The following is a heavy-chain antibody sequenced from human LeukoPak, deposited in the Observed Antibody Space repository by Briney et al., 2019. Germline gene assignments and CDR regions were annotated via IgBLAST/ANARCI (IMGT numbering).Heavy chain of an antibody. Sequence: GGSLRLSCSASGFTYTDYSMSWVRQAPGKGLEWVSSISSSSSYIYYADSVKGRFTISRDNAKNSLYLQMNSLRAEDTAVYYCARVVPIDYWGQGTLVTVSS. D-gene: IGHD2-2*01. V-gene: IGHV3-21*01. CDR3: ARVVPIDY. CDR2: ISSSSSYI. J-gene: IGHJ4*02. CDR1: GFTYTDYS.